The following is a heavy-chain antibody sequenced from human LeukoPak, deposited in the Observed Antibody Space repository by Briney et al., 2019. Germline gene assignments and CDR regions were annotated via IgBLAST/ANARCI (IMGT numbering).Heavy chain of an antibody. CDR1: GFTFSSYA. CDR3: AKGSIADYDFWSGYYTHYFDY. V-gene: IGHV3-23*01. J-gene: IGHJ4*02. Sequence: GGSLRLSCAASGFTFSSYAMGWVRQAPGKGLEWVSAISGSGGSTYYADSVKGRFTTSRDNSKNTLYLQMNSLRAEDTAVYYCAKGSIADYDFWSGYYTHYFDYWGQGTLVTVSS. CDR2: ISGSGGST. D-gene: IGHD3-3*01.